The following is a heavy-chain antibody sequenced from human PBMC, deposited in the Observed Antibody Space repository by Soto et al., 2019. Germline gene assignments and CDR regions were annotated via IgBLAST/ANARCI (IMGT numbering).Heavy chain of an antibody. CDR1: GFTFSSYA. J-gene: IGHJ4*02. CDR3: AKVGIYCTNGVCRGY. V-gene: IGHV3-23*01. CDR2: ISGSGGST. D-gene: IGHD2-8*01. Sequence: EVQLLESGGGLVQPGGSLRLSCAASGFTFSSYAMSWVRQAPGKGLEWVSGISGSGGSTYYADSVKGRFTISRDNSKNTLFMQINSLRVEDTAVYYCAKVGIYCTNGVCRGYWGQGTLVTVSS.